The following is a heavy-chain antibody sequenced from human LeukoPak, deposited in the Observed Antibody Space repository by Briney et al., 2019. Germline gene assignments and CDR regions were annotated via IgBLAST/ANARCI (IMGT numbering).Heavy chain of an antibody. J-gene: IGHJ5*02. CDR3: AKDDRPGNWFDP. Sequence: SRGSLRLSCAASGFTFYDYAMHWVRQAPGKGLEWVSLISGDGGSTYYADSVKGRFTISRDNSKNSLYLQMNSLRTEDTALYYCAKDDRPGNWFDPWGQGTLVTVSS. CDR2: ISGDGGST. V-gene: IGHV3-43*02. CDR1: GFTFYDYA.